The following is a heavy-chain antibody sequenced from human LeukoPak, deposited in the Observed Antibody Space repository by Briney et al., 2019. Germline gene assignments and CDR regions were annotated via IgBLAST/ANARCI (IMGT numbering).Heavy chain of an antibody. CDR2: IWYDGSNK. D-gene: IGHD6-13*01. Sequence: GGSLRLSCAASGFTFSSYDMHWVRQAPGKGLEWVALIWYDGSNKNYADSVKGRFTISRDNSKNTLFLQMNSLRAEDTAVYYCARVGQQLADYWGQGTLVTVSS. J-gene: IGHJ4*02. V-gene: IGHV3-33*01. CDR1: GFTFSSYD. CDR3: ARVGQQLADY.